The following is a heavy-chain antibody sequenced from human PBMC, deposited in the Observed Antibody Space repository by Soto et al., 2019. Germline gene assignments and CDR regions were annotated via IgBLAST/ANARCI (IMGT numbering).Heavy chain of an antibody. Sequence: EVQLLESGGGLVQPGGSLRLSCAASGFTFSSYAMSWVRQAPGKGLEWVSAISGSGGSTYYADSVKGRFTISRDNSQNTLYLQMNSLRAEDTGVYCCASYQDEVPHPDYWGQGNLVTVSS. D-gene: IGHD3-16*01. J-gene: IGHJ4*02. V-gene: IGHV3-23*01. CDR3: ASYQDEVPHPDY. CDR1: GFTFSSYA. CDR2: ISGSGGST.